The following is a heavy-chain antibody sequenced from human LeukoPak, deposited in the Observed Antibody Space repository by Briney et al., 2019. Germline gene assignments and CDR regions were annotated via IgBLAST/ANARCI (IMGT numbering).Heavy chain of an antibody. CDR2: ISYDGSNK. Sequence: PGGSLRLSCAASGFTFSSYGMHWVRQAPGKGLEWVAVISYDGSNKYYADSVKGRFTISRDNSKNTLYLQMNSLRTEDTTVYYCARRGAVAGTLDYWGQGTLVTVSS. CDR3: ARRGAVAGTLDY. CDR1: GFTFSSYG. J-gene: IGHJ4*02. D-gene: IGHD6-19*01. V-gene: IGHV3-30*03.